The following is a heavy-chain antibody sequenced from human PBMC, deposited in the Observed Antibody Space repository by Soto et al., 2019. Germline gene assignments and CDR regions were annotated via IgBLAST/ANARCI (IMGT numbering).Heavy chain of an antibody. Sequence: PGESLKISCKGSGNSFSSYWMAWVRQMPGKGLEWMGIIYIGDSDTRYSPSFQGQVTISADKSISTAFLQWSSLKASDSAMYYCARGYCSRGYCYHYPGYYLGPWGQETLVTVSS. D-gene: IGHD2-15*01. CDR2: IYIGDSDT. V-gene: IGHV5-51*01. CDR3: ARGYCSRGYCYHYPGYYLGP. CDR1: GNSFSSYW. J-gene: IGHJ5*02.